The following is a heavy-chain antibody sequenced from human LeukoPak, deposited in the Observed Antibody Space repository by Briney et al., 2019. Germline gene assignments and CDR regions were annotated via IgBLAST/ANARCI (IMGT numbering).Heavy chain of an antibody. CDR1: GGSFSGYY. J-gene: IGHJ5*02. Sequence: PSETLSLTCAVYGGSFSGYYWSWIRQPPGKGLEWIGEINHSGSTNYNPSLKSRVTMSVDTSKNQFSLKLRSVTAADTAVYYCARDSGTTGEVKFDPWGQGTLVTVSS. CDR3: ARDSGTTGEVKFDP. D-gene: IGHD3-10*01. V-gene: IGHV4-34*01. CDR2: INHSGST.